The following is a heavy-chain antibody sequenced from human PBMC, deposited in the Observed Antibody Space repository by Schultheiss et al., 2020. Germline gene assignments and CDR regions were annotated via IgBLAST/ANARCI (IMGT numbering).Heavy chain of an antibody. Sequence: SLKISCAASGFTFSSYAMHWVRQAPGKGLEWVAVISYDGSNKYYADSVKGRFTISRDNSKNTLYLQMNSLRAEDTAVYYCARDLAAADTFDYWGQGTLVTVSS. CDR1: GFTFSSYA. V-gene: IGHV3-30-3*01. CDR2: ISYDGSNK. CDR3: ARDLAAADTFDY. D-gene: IGHD6-13*01. J-gene: IGHJ4*02.